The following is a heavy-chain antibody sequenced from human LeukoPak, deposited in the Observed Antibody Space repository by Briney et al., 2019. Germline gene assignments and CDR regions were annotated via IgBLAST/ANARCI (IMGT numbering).Heavy chain of an antibody. V-gene: IGHV3-9*01. D-gene: IGHD3-10*01. CDR3: AKGFYGSGSYYFDY. CDR2: ISWNSGSI. CDR1: GFTFDDYA. Sequence: PGGSLGLSCAASGFTFDDYAMHWVRQAPGKGLEWVSGISWNSGSIGYADSVKGRFTISRDNAKNSLYLQMNSLRAEDTALYYCAKGFYGSGSYYFDYWGQGTLVTVSS. J-gene: IGHJ4*02.